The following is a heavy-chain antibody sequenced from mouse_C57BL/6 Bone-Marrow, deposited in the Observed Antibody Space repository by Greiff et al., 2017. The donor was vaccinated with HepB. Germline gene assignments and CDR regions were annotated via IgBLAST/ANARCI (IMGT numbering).Heavy chain of an antibody. CDR1: GYTFTDYE. V-gene: IGHV1-15*01. J-gene: IGHJ2*01. Sequence: VQLQQSGAELVRPGASVTLSCKASGYTFTDYEMHWVKQTPVHGLEWIGAIDPETGGTAYNQKFKGKAILTADKSSSTAYMELRSLTSEDSAVYYCTRRKARHYFDYWGQGTTLTVSS. D-gene: IGHD1-2*01. CDR2: IDPETGGT. CDR3: TRRKARHYFDY.